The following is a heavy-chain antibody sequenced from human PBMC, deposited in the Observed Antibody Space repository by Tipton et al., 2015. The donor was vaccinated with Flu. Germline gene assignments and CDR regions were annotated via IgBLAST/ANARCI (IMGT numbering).Heavy chain of an antibody. CDR2: IYPAGGGT. Sequence: QLVQSGAEVKKPGASVRISCTASGYTFTNYNMHWVRQAPGQGPEWMGIIYPAGGGTTYAQTFQGRVTLTRDKPTSTVYMELSSLRSEDTAFYYCARDRGFGAYTFDYWGQGTLVTVAS. CDR3: ARDRGFGAYTFDY. CDR1: GYTFTNYN. J-gene: IGHJ4*02. V-gene: IGHV1-46*01. D-gene: IGHD3-10*01.